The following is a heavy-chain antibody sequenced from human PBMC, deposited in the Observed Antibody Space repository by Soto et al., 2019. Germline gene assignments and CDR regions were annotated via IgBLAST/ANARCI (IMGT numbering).Heavy chain of an antibody. CDR1: GYTFTGYY. V-gene: IGHV1-2*04. CDR3: ATLGGERSYCSGGSCPFDY. J-gene: IGHJ4*02. CDR2: IKPNSGGT. Sequence: QVQLVQSGAEVKKPGASVKVSCKASGYTFTGYYMHWVRQAPGQGLEWMGWIKPNSGGTNNAQKFQGWVTMTRDTSISTAYMELSRLRSDDTAVYYCATLGGERSYCSGGSCPFDYWGQGTLVTVSS. D-gene: IGHD2-15*01.